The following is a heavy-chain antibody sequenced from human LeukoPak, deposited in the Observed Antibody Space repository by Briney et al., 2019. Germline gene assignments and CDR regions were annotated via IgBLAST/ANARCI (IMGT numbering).Heavy chain of an antibody. D-gene: IGHD5-18*01. Sequence: ASVKVSCKASGYTFTSYSMHWVRQAPGQGLEWMGIINPSGGSTSYAQKFQGRITMTRDTSTSTVYMELSSLRSEDTAVYYCAREIGPIQLHLLSSAFDLWGQGTLVTVSS. CDR1: GYTFTSYS. V-gene: IGHV1-46*01. CDR3: AREIGPIQLHLLSSAFDL. J-gene: IGHJ4*02. CDR2: INPSGGST.